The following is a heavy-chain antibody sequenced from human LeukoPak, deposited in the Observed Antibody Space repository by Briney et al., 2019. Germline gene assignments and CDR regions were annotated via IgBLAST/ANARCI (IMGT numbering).Heavy chain of an antibody. Sequence: NPGGSLRLSCAASGFTFSDYFMSWIRQAPEKGLEWVSYIGPSSDNINYADSARGRFTVSRDNAKNSVYLQMNSLKTEDTAVYYCTTGGLYPFDYWGQGTLVTVSS. J-gene: IGHJ4*02. D-gene: IGHD2-2*02. CDR1: GFTFSDYF. CDR2: IGPSSDNI. CDR3: TTGGLYPFDY. V-gene: IGHV3-11*01.